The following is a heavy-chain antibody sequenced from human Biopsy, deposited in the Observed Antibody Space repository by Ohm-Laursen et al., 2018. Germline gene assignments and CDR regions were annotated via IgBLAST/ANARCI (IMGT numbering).Heavy chain of an antibody. CDR1: GGTFSNYG. CDR2: NIPILGTG. V-gene: IGHV1-69*05. CDR3: ATKLTGYFHH. D-gene: IGHD3-9*01. Sequence: SVKVSCKAPGGTFSNYGVNWVRQAPGQGLEWLGGNIPILGTGNYAQKFQDRVTVATDTSTSTATMELRSLRSDDTAVYYCATKLTGYFHHWGQGTLVIVSP. J-gene: IGHJ1*01.